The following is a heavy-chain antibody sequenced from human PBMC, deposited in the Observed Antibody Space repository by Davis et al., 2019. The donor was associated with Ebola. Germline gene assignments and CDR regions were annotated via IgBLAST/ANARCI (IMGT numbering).Heavy chain of an antibody. CDR1: GYSISSGYY. V-gene: IGHV4-61*01. D-gene: IGHD6-19*01. J-gene: IGHJ5*02. CDR3: VRSHRQWLVGWFDP. Sequence: SETLSLTCTVSGYSISSGYYWGWIRQPPGKGLEWIGYIYYSGSTNYNPSLKSRVTISVDTSKNQFSLKLSSVTAEDTAVYYCVRSHRQWLVGWFDPWGQGTLVTVSS. CDR2: IYYSGST.